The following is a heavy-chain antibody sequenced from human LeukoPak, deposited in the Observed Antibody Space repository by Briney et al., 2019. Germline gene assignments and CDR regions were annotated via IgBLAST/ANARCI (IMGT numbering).Heavy chain of an antibody. J-gene: IGHJ4*02. V-gene: IGHV1-24*01. CDR2: FDPEDGET. D-gene: IGHD4-17*01. CDR1: GYTLTELS. CDR3: ATMFYGDYYFDY. Sequence: ASVKVSCKVSGYTLTELSMHWVRQAPGKGLEWMGGFDPEDGETIYAQKFQGRVTMTEDTSTDTAYMELSSLRSEDTAMYYCATMFYGDYYFDYWGQGTLVTVSS.